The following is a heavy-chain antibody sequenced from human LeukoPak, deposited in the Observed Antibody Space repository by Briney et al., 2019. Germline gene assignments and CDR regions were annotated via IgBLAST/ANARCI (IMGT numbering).Heavy chain of an antibody. CDR2: INPNSGGT. D-gene: IGHD3-22*01. J-gene: IGHJ1*01. CDR1: GYTFTGYY. Sequence: ASVKVSCKASGYTFTGYYMHWVRQAPGQGLEWMGWINPNSGGTNYAQKFQGRVTMTRDTSISTAYMELSRLRSDDTAVYYCARGPVGSSGYYFVGYFQHWGQGTLVTVSS. CDR3: ARGPVGSSGYYFVGYFQH. V-gene: IGHV1-2*02.